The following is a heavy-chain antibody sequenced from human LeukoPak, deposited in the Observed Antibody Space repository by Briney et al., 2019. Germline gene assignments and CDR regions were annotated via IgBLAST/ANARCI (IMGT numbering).Heavy chain of an antibody. J-gene: IGHJ4*02. CDR1: GFTFSSYA. CDR2: ISYDGSNK. Sequence: PGRSLRLSCAASGFTFSSYAMHWVRQAPGKGLEWVAVISYDGSNKYYADSVKGRFTISRDNSKNTLYLQMNSLRAEDTAVYYCASHLDYYDSSGYYFDYWGQGTLVTVSS. CDR3: ASHLDYYDSSGYYFDY. V-gene: IGHV3-30-3*02. D-gene: IGHD3-22*01.